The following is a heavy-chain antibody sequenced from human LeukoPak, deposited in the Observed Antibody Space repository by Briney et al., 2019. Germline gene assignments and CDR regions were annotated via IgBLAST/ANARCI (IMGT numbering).Heavy chain of an antibody. Sequence: GGSLRLSCAASGFTFSSYSMNWVRQAPGKGLEWVSLISGITTNTYYADSVKGRFTISRDNSKNTLDLQMNSLRAEDTAGYYCAKHLLVGGTRGAYAFDIWGRGTMVTVSS. V-gene: IGHV3-23*01. D-gene: IGHD1-26*01. CDR1: GFTFSSYS. CDR3: AKHLLVGGTRGAYAFDI. J-gene: IGHJ3*02. CDR2: ISGITTNT.